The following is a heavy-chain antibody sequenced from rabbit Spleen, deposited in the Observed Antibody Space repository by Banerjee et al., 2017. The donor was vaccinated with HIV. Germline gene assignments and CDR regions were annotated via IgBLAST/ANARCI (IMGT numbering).Heavy chain of an antibody. Sequence: QEQLEESGGGLVKPEGSLTLTCTASGFSFSSNNWICWVRQAPGKGLEWIACIDSGSSGFTYFATWAKGRFTCSKTSSTTVTLQMTSLAAADTATYFCARTAGYNSDGYPNLWGPGTLVTVS. CDR2: IDSGSSGFT. D-gene: IGHD6-1*01. V-gene: IGHV1S45*01. CDR3: ARTAGYNSDGYPNL. CDR1: GFSFSSNNW. J-gene: IGHJ4*01.